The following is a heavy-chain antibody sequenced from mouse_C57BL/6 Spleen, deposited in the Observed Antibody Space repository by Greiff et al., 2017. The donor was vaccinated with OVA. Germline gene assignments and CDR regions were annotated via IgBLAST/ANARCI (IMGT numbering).Heavy chain of an antibody. CDR3: ARREITTVVATDFDV. J-gene: IGHJ1*03. D-gene: IGHD1-1*01. Sequence: QVQLQQSGAELARPGASVKLSCKASGYTFTSYGISWVKQRTGQGLEWIGEIYPRSGNTYYNETFKGKATLTADKSSSTAYMELRSLTSEDSAVYVCARREITTVVATDFDVWGTGTTVTVSS. CDR1: GYTFTSYG. V-gene: IGHV1-81*01. CDR2: IYPRSGNT.